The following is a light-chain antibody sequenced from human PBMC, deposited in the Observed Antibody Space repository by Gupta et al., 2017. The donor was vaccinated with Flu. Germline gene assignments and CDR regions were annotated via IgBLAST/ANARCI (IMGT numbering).Light chain of an antibody. J-gene: IGKJ2*03. V-gene: IGKV3-11*01. CDR1: QNIRNY. Sequence: EIVLTQSPATLSLSPGERATVSCRASQNIRNYLAWYQQKPGQAPRLLIYDASYRATGIPDRFSGSGSGTDFTLTIISLEPEDSAVYYWQQRGNSYSFGQGTKLEIK. CDR3: QQRGNSYS. CDR2: DAS.